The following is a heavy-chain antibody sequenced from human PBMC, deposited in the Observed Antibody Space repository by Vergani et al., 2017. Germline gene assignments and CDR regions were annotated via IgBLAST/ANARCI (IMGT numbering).Heavy chain of an antibody. CDR1: GGTFSSYA. Sequence: QVQLVQSGAEVKKPGSSVKVSCKASGGTFSSYAISWVRQAPGQGLEWMGGIIPIFGTANYAQKFQGRVRITADESTSTAYMELSSLRSEDTAVYYCAREGSEIVGATNDWFDPWGQGTLVTVSS. J-gene: IGHJ5*02. CDR3: AREGSEIVGATNDWFDP. CDR2: IIPIFGTA. V-gene: IGHV1-69*01. D-gene: IGHD1-26*01.